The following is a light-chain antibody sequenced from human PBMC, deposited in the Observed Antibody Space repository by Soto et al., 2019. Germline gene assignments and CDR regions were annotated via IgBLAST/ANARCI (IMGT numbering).Light chain of an antibody. CDR3: LQQNSFPQS. V-gene: IGKV1-17*01. CDR1: QGIGNY. Sequence: DIQMTQSPSSLSASVGDRVTIISRASQGIGNYVGWYQQKPGKAPKRLIYAASNLESGVPPRFSGSGSGTEFTLTVSTLQPEDVAVYYCLQQNSFPQSFGGGTTGEIK. CDR2: AAS. J-gene: IGKJ4*01.